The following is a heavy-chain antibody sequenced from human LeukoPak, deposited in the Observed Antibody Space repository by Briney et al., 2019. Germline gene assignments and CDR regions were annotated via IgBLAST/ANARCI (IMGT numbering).Heavy chain of an antibody. Sequence: GGSLRLSCAASGFTFNNHAMSWVRQAPGKGLEWVSGINGNGASTYYSDSVKGRFTISRDNSKNTLYLQMSSLRAEDTAIYYCAKDQGYSYYYLDHWGQGTLVTVSS. CDR1: GFTFNNHA. CDR3: AKDQGYSYYYLDH. D-gene: IGHD5-18*01. CDR2: INGNGAST. J-gene: IGHJ4*02. V-gene: IGHV3-23*01.